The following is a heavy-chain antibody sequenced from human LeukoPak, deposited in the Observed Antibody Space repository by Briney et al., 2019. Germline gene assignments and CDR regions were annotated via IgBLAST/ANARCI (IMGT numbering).Heavy chain of an antibody. CDR3: ARDLATVATPYFDY. J-gene: IGHJ4*02. CDR1: GYTFTSYD. D-gene: IGHD4-23*01. V-gene: IGHV1-8*03. Sequence: ASVKVSCKASGYTFTSYDINWVRQATGQGLEWMGWMNPNSGNTGYAQKFQGRVTITRNTSISTAYMELRSLRSDDTAVYYCARDLATVATPYFDYWGQGTLVTVSS. CDR2: MNPNSGNT.